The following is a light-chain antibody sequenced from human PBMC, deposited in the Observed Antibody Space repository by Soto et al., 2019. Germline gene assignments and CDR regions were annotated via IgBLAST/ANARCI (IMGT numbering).Light chain of an antibody. CDR3: QQVDTFPFT. Sequence: IQMTQSPSSVSASVGDRVTITCRASQDISSLLAWYQHKPGKAPKLLIYAATTLQSGVPSRFSGSESGTEFTLTISSLQPDDFATYYCQQVDTFPFTFGPGTKVDIK. CDR1: QDISSL. V-gene: IGKV1-12*01. J-gene: IGKJ3*01. CDR2: AAT.